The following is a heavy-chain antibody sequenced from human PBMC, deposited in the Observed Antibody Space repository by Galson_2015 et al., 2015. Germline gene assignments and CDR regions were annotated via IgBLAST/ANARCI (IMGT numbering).Heavy chain of an antibody. D-gene: IGHD2-2*01. Sequence: SLRLCCAASGFTFSRYAMHWGRQAPGKGLEWVAVVSYDGSNKYNADSVKGRFTISRDKSKNTLYLQMNSLRGEDTAVYYCARASEGVVVPVAPFDYWGQGTLVIVSS. CDR2: VSYDGSNK. CDR3: ARASEGVVVPVAPFDY. CDR1: GFTFSRYA. V-gene: IGHV3-30*04. J-gene: IGHJ4*02.